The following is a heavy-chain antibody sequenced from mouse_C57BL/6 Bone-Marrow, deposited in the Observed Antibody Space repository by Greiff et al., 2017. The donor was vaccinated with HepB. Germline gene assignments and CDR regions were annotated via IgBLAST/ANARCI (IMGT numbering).Heavy chain of an antibody. CDR2: IYPRSGNT. Sequence: QVQLQQSGAELVRPGASVKLSCKASGYIFTSYGISWVKQRTGQGLEWIGEIYPRSGNTYYNEKFKGKATLTADKSSSPAYMELRSLTSEDSAVYFCARRTTVVDDYWGQGTTLTVSS. CDR1: GYIFTSYG. J-gene: IGHJ2*01. D-gene: IGHD1-1*01. CDR3: ARRTTVVDDY. V-gene: IGHV1-81*01.